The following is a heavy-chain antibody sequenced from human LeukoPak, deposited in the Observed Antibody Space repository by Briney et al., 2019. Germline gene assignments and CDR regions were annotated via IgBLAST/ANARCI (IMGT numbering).Heavy chain of an antibody. J-gene: IGHJ4*02. D-gene: IGHD6-6*01. V-gene: IGHV4-61*02. Sequence: PSQTLSLTCTVSGGSISSGSYYWSWIRQPAGKGLEWIGRIYTSGSTNYNPSLKSRVTISVDTSKNQFSLKLSSVTAADTAVYYCARSLAARPWHFDYWAREPWSPSPQ. CDR1: GGSISSGSYY. CDR3: ARSLAARPWHFDY. CDR2: IYTSGST.